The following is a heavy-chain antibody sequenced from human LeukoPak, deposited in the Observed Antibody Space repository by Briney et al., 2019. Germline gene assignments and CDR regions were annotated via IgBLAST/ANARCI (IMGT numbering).Heavy chain of an antibody. D-gene: IGHD6-6*01. CDR3: ARTTPIAARHAGSY. CDR2: ISAYNGNT. V-gene: IGHV1-18*01. Sequence: EASVKVSCKASGYTFTSYGISWVRQAPGQGLEWMGWISAYNGNTNYAQKLQGRVTMTTDTSTSTAYMELSRLRSDDTAVYYCARTTPIAARHAGSYWGQGTLVTVSS. CDR1: GYTFTSYG. J-gene: IGHJ4*02.